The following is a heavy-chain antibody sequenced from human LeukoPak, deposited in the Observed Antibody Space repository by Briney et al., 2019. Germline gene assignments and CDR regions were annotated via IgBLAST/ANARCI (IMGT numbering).Heavy chain of an antibody. V-gene: IGHV3-53*01. CDR1: GFTVSSNY. D-gene: IGHD3-22*01. Sequence: GGSLRLSCAASGFTVSSNYMSWVRQAPGKGLEWVSVIYSGGSTYYADSVKGRFTISRGNSKNTLYLQMNSLRAEDTAVYYCARIDYYDSSSDYWGQGTLVTVSS. J-gene: IGHJ4*02. CDR3: ARIDYYDSSSDY. CDR2: IYSGGST.